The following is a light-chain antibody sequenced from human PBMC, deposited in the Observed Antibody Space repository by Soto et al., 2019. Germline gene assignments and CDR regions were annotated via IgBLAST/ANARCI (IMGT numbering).Light chain of an antibody. Sequence: ETVMTQSPATLSVSPGERATLSCRASQSVSSNLAWYQHKPGQAPRLLIYGASTRATGIPARFSGSGSGTEFTLTISSLQPEDFAVYYCQQYTNWPPETFGQGTKVDIK. CDR2: GAS. CDR3: QQYTNWPPET. V-gene: IGKV3-15*01. J-gene: IGKJ1*01. CDR1: QSVSSN.